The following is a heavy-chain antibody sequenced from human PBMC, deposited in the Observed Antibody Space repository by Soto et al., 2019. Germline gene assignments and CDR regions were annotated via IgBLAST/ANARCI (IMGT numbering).Heavy chain of an antibody. V-gene: IGHV3-33*01. D-gene: IGHD4-17*01. CDR2: LWYDRSLQ. Sequence: PGGSLRLSCLTSGFSPSSDDFHWVRQAPGKGLEWVAVLWYDRSLQFYADSVKGRFTISRDNSINTVSLQMNSLRAEDTGVYYCVRSKYGGCFDCWGQGTLVTVSS. CDR1: GFSPSSDD. J-gene: IGHJ4*02. CDR3: VRSKYGGCFDC.